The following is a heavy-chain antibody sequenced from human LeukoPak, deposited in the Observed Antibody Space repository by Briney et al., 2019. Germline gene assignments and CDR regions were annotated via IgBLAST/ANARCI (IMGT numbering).Heavy chain of an antibody. CDR1: GFTFSSYE. D-gene: IGHD2-15*01. V-gene: IGHV3-48*03. Sequence: GGSLRLSCAASGFTFSSYEMNWVRQAPGKGLEWVSYISSSGSTIYYADSVKGGFTISRDNAKNSLYLQMNSLRAEDTAVYYCARASDTLYYYYYYMDVWGKGTTVTVSS. J-gene: IGHJ6*03. CDR2: ISSSGSTI. CDR3: ARASDTLYYYYYYMDV.